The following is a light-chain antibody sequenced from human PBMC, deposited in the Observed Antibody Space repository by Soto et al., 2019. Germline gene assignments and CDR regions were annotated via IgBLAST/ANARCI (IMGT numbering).Light chain of an antibody. CDR1: SSDVGGYNY. CDR3: CSYAGSYTYV. J-gene: IGLJ1*01. V-gene: IGLV2-11*01. Sequence: QPVLTQPRSVSGSPGQSVTLSCTGTSSDVGGYNYVSWYQQHPGKAPKLMIYDVSKRPSGVPDRFSGSKSGNTASLTISGLQAEDEADYYCCSYAGSYTYVFGTVTKVTVL. CDR2: DVS.